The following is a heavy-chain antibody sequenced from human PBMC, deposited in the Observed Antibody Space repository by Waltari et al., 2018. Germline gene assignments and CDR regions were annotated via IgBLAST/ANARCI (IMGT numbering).Heavy chain of an antibody. CDR2: IYSGGST. CDR3: AKGGPGVEWLLSGWYMDV. V-gene: IGHV3-23*03. CDR1: GFTFISSA. Sequence: EVQLLESGGGLVKPGGSLRLSCAASGFTFISSAMSWVRQTPGKGLEWVSVIYSGGSTYYADAVKGRFTISRDNSKNTLYLQMNSLRAEDTAVYYCAKGGPGVEWLLSGWYMDVWGKGTTVTVSS. D-gene: IGHD3-3*01. J-gene: IGHJ6*03.